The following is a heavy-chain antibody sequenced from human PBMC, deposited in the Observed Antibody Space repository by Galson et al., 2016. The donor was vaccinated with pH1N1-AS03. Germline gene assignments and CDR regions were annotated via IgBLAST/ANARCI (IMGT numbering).Heavy chain of an antibody. Sequence: SLRLSCAASGFTFKSYWMSWVRQAPGKGLEWVAIISFDGTNKYYADSVKGRFSIFRDNSKNTLFLQMSTLRAEDTAVYYCANDFNYDFWSGYSFYWGQGALVTVSS. V-gene: IGHV3-30*18. D-gene: IGHD3/OR15-3a*01. CDR2: ISFDGTNK. CDR1: GFTFKSYW. CDR3: ANDFNYDFWSGYSFY. J-gene: IGHJ4*02.